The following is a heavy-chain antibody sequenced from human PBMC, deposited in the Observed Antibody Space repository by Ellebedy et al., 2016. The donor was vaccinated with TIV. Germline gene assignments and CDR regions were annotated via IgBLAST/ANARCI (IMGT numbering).Heavy chain of an antibody. V-gene: IGHV1-46*01. J-gene: IGHJ6*02. CDR3: ASVPGYSSGWYCMDV. CDR2: INPSGGST. D-gene: IGHD6-19*01. Sequence: AASVKVSCKASGYSFTSYYMHWVRQAPGQGLEWMGIINPSGGSTRYAQKFQGRVTMTRDTSTSTVYMELSSLRSEDTAVYYCASVPGYSSGWYCMDVWGQGTTVTVSS. CDR1: GYSFTSYY.